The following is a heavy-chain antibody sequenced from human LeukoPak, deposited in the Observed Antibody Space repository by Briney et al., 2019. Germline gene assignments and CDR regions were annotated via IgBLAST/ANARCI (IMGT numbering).Heavy chain of an antibody. V-gene: IGHV1-69*01. CDR3: ARGIVVVPAAEKYDWFDP. D-gene: IGHD2-2*01. Sequence: ASVKVSCKASGGTFSSYAISWVRQAPEQGLEWMGGIIPIFGTANYAQKFQGRVTITADESTSTAYMELSSLRSEDTAVYYCARGIVVVPAAEKYDWFDPWGQGTLVTVSS. CDR2: IIPIFGTA. CDR1: GGTFSSYA. J-gene: IGHJ5*02.